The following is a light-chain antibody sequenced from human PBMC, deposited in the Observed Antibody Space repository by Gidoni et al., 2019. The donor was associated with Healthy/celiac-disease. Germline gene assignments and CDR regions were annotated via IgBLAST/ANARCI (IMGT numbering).Light chain of an antibody. V-gene: IGKV2-28*01. CDR3: MQALQTPVYT. CDR2: LGS. CDR1: QSLLHSNGYNY. J-gene: IGKJ2*01. Sequence: DLVMTQSPLSLPVTPGEPASISCRSSQSLLHSNGYNYLDWYLQKPGQSPQLLIYLGSNRASGVPDRFSGSGSGTDFTLKISRVEAEDVGVYYCMQALQTPVYTFGQXTKLEIK.